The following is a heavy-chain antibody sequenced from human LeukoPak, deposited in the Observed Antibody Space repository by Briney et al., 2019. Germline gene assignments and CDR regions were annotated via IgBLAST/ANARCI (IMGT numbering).Heavy chain of an antibody. CDR2: IDSSSNYR. CDR1: GFTFSSYS. Sequence: VGSLRLSCADSGFTFSSYSMSWVRQAPGKGLEWVSSIDSSSNYRYYGDSVKGRFTISRDNAKNSLYLQMNSLRAEDTAVYYCARVKEAAAFDYWGQGTLVTVSA. D-gene: IGHD6-25*01. CDR3: ARVKEAAAFDY. V-gene: IGHV3-21*01. J-gene: IGHJ4*02.